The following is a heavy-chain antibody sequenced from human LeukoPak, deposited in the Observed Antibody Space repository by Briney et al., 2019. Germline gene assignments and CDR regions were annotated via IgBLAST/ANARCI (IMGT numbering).Heavy chain of an antibody. D-gene: IGHD3-22*01. CDR1: GGSISSYY. CDR3: ARSNSYYYDSSGFDY. J-gene: IGHJ4*02. Sequence: SETLSLTCTVSGGSISSYYWSWIRQPLGKGLEWIGYIYYSGSTNYNPSLKSRVTISVDTSKNQFSLKLSSVTAADTAVYYCARSNSYYYDSSGFDYWGQGTLVTVSS. V-gene: IGHV4-59*08. CDR2: IYYSGST.